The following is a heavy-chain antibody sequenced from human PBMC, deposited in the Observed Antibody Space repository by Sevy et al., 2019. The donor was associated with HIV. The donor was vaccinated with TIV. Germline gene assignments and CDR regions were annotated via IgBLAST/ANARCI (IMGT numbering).Heavy chain of an antibody. Sequence: GGSLRLSCAASGFTFSSYAMSWVRQAPGKGLEWVSAISGSGGSTYYADSVKGRFTISRDNSKNTLYLQMNSLRAEDTAVYYCAYQQRRTLYYYYYYGMDVWGQGTTVTVSS. D-gene: IGHD6-13*01. CDR2: ISGSGGST. V-gene: IGHV3-23*01. J-gene: IGHJ6*02. CDR3: AYQQRRTLYYYYYYGMDV. CDR1: GFTFSSYA.